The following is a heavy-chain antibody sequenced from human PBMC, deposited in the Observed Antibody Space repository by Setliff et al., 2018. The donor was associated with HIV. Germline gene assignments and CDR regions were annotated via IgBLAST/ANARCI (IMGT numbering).Heavy chain of an antibody. CDR1: GFIFSDYG. Sequence: GGSLRLSCAASGFIFSDYGIHWVRQAPGKELEWVSGISWNSAGTGYADSVRGRFTISRDNAKNVLYLQMNSLRVEDTAFYYCASGDSSGFYFYYWGRGTLVTVSS. CDR2: ISWNSAGT. V-gene: IGHV3-20*04. CDR3: ASGDSSGFYFYY. D-gene: IGHD3-22*01. J-gene: IGHJ4*02.